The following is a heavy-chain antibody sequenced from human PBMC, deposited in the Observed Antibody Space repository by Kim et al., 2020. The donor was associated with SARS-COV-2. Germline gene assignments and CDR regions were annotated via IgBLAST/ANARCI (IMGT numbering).Heavy chain of an antibody. Sequence: SETLSLTCTVSGVSITDYYWTWIRQPAGKGLEWIGHVYASEIIDYNPSLKSPVTMSVDTSKNQLSLKVYFVTAADTAVYYCAREIPILHRSYSYYYIDV. D-gene: IGHD2-2*01. CDR1: GVSITDYY. J-gene: IGHJ6*03. V-gene: IGHV4-4*07. CDR2: VYASEII. CDR3: AREIPILHRSYSYYYIDV.